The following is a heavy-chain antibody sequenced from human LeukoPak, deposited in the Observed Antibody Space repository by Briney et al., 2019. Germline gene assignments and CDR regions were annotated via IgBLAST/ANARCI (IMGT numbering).Heavy chain of an antibody. J-gene: IGHJ5*02. CDR1: GGSFSGYY. CDR2: IYYSGST. V-gene: IGHV4-59*01. Sequence: ASETLSLTCAAYGGSFSGYYWNWIRQPPGKGLEWIGYIYYSGSTNYNPSLKSRVTISVDTSNNQFSLKLSSVTAADTAVYYCASLSSGSYNWFDPWGQGALVTVSS. D-gene: IGHD1-26*01. CDR3: ASLSSGSYNWFDP.